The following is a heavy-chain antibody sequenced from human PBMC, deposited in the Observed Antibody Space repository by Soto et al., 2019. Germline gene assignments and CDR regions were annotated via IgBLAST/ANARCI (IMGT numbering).Heavy chain of an antibody. CDR3: ARDPGIDDYTPLDY. J-gene: IGHJ4*02. V-gene: IGHV3-21*01. D-gene: IGHD3-16*01. CDR1: GFTFSNAW. Sequence: GGSVRLSCAASGFTFSNAWMNWVRQAPGKGLEWVSSISSGSNYIDYADSVKGRFTISRDNAKSSLYLQMNSLRVDDTAFYYCARDPGIDDYTPLDYWGQGTLVTVSS. CDR2: ISSGSNYI.